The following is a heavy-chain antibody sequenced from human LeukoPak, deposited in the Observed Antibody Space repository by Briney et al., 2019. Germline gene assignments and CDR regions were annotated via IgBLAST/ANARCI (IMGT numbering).Heavy chain of an antibody. J-gene: IGHJ4*02. CDR2: IYTSGST. V-gene: IGHV4-61*02. D-gene: IGHD4-23*01. CDR1: GGSISSGSYY. CDR3: ARSGGNSAIDY. Sequence: SETLSLTCTVSGGSISSGSYYWSWIRQPAGKGLEWIGRIYTSGSTNYDPSLGSRVTISVDTSKNQFSLKLSSVTAADTAVYYCARSGGNSAIDYWGQGTLVTVSS.